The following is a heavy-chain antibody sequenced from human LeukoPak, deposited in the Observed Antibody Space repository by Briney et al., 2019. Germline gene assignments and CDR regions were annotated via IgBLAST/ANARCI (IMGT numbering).Heavy chain of an antibody. CDR3: ARRMALLRYFDWLLDWFDP. D-gene: IGHD3-9*01. CDR1: GGSSSGYY. J-gene: IGHJ5*02. V-gene: IGHV4-34*01. CDR2: INHSGST. Sequence: SETLSLTCGVYGGSSSGYYWSWIRQPPGKGLEWIGEINHSGSTNYNPSLKSRVTISVDTSKNQFSLKLSSVTAADTAVYYCARRMALLRYFDWLLDWFDPWGQGTLVTVSS.